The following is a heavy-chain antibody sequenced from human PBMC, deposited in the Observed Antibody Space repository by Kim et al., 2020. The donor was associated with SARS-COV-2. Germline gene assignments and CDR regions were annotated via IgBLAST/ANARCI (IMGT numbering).Heavy chain of an antibody. J-gene: IGHJ4*02. CDR1: GGTFSSYA. CDR2: IIPIFGTA. Sequence: SVKVSCKASGGTFSSYAISWVLQAPGQGLEWMGGIIPIFGTANYAQKFQGRVTITADESTSTAYMELSSLRSEDTAVYYCARGKVVYDILTGYHSHNFDYWGQGTLVTVSS. D-gene: IGHD3-9*01. CDR3: ARGKVVYDILTGYHSHNFDY. V-gene: IGHV1-69*13.